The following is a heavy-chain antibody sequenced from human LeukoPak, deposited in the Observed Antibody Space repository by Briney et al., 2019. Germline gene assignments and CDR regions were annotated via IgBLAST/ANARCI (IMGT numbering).Heavy chain of an antibody. CDR2: IWYDGSNK. CDR1: GFTFSTYG. D-gene: IGHD3-3*01. J-gene: IGHJ4*02. V-gene: IGHV3-33*01. CDR3: ARDLEIGSSSYYFDY. Sequence: PGGSLRLSCAASGFTFSTYGMHWVRQAPGKGLEWVAVIWYDGSNKYYADSVRSRFTISRDNFKNTLYLQMNSLRAEDTAVYYCARDLEIGSSSYYFDYWGQGTLVTVSS.